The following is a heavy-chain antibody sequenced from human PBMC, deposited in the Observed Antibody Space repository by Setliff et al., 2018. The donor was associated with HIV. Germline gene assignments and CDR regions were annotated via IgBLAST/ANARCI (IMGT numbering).Heavy chain of an antibody. CDR2: IYSGGST. CDR1: GFTVSSNY. V-gene: IGHV3-53*01. CDR3: AKPTSGLYPRAFDL. Sequence: GSLRLSCSASGFTVSSNYMSWVRQAPGKGLEWVSVIYSGGSTYYADSVKGRFTISSDNSKNTLYLQMNSLRAEDTAIYYCAKPTSGLYPRAFDLWGQGTMVTVSS. D-gene: IGHD1-26*01. J-gene: IGHJ3*01.